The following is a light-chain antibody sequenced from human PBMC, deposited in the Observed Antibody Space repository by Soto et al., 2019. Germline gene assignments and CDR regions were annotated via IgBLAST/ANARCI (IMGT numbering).Light chain of an antibody. J-gene: IGKJ1*01. V-gene: IGKV1-5*03. CDR3: QHYNSYSEG. Sequence: DIQMTQSPSTLSGSVGDRVTITCRAGQTIINWLAWYQQKPGKGSKPRIHKASTLKSGVPSRFSGSGSGTEFTLTISSLQPDDFATYCYQHYNSYSEGFGQGAKVDIK. CDR1: QTIINW. CDR2: KAS.